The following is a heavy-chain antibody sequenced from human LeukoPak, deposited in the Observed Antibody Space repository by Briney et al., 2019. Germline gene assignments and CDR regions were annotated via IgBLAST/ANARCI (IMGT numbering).Heavy chain of an antibody. D-gene: IGHD4-17*01. CDR3: ARDAMSSVTTSPHYFDY. Sequence: GASVKVSCKASGYTFTSYYMHWVRQAPGQGLEWMGIINPSGGSTTYAQKFQGRVTMTRDTSTSTVYMDLSSLRSEDTAVYYCARDAMSSVTTSPHYFDYWGQGSLVTVSS. V-gene: IGHV1-46*01. CDR1: GYTFTSYY. J-gene: IGHJ4*02. CDR2: INPSGGST.